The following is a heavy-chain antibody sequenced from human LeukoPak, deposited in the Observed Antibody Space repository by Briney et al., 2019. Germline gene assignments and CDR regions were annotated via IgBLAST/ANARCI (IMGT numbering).Heavy chain of an antibody. CDR1: GGSIRSSSYY. J-gene: IGHJ6*02. Sequence: SETLSLTCTVSGGSIRSSSYYWAWIRQPPGKGLEWIGSIYDSGAIYYTPSLKSRVTITVDTSKNQFSLNLTSMTAADTSVYYCATSSRPDIAAVGHPKFGYYGLDVWGQGTTVTVSS. CDR2: IYDSGAI. V-gene: IGHV4-39*01. CDR3: ATSSRPDIAAVGHPKFGYYGLDV. D-gene: IGHD6-25*01.